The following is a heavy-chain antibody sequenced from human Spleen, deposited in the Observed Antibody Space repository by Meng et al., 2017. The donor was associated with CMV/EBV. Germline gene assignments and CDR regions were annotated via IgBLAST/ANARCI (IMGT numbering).Heavy chain of an antibody. D-gene: IGHD3-22*01. CDR1: GFTFSAYE. Sequence: GGSLRLSCAASGFTFSAYEMNWVRQAPGKGLEWVSVIYSGGSNTYYADSVKGRFTISRDNSKNTLYLQMNSLRAEDTALYYCAKDVASSGYYYFDYWGQGTLVTVSS. CDR3: AKDVASSGYYYFDY. CDR2: IYSGGSNT. V-gene: IGHV3-23*03. J-gene: IGHJ4*02.